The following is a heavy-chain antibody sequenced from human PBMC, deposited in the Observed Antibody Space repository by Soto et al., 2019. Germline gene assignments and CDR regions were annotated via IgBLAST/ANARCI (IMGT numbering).Heavy chain of an antibody. D-gene: IGHD3-9*01. CDR2: ISGSGGST. CDR1: GFTFSSYA. V-gene: IGHV3-23*01. CDR3: AKAGPLPILTDYYGGIYFDY. J-gene: IGHJ4*02. Sequence: GGSLRLSCAASGFTFSSYAMSWVRQAPGKGLEWVSAISGSGGSTYYADSVKGRFTISRDNSKNTLYLQMNSLRAEDTAVYYCAKAGPLPILTDYYGGIYFDYWGQGTLVTVSS.